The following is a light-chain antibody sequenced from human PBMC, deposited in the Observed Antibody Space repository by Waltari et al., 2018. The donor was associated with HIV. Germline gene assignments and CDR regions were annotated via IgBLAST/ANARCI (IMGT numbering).Light chain of an antibody. CDR1: QSVLFGSNSKNY. J-gene: IGKJ1*01. Sequence: IVMTQSPDSLAVSLGERAPLNCKSSQSVLFGSNSKNYLAWYQQKPGQPPKLLIYWAYTRESGVPDRFRGGGSGTDFTLTISSLQAEDVAVYYCQQYYTTSWTFGQGTKVEIK. V-gene: IGKV4-1*01. CDR3: QQYYTTSWT. CDR2: WAY.